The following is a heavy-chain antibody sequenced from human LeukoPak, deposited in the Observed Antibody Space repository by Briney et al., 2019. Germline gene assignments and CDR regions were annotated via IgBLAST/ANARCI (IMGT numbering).Heavy chain of an antibody. CDR3: ARGVYGSGYYSFDY. D-gene: IGHD3-10*01. V-gene: IGHV3-48*01. CDR2: ISSGSSGI. CDR1: GFTFSSYS. J-gene: IGHJ4*02. Sequence: GGSLRLSCTASGFTFSSYSMNWLRQAPGKGREWVSYISSGSSGIYYPDSVKGRFTISRDNAKNSLYLQMSSLRAEDTAVYFCARGVYGSGYYSFDYWGQGTLVTVSS.